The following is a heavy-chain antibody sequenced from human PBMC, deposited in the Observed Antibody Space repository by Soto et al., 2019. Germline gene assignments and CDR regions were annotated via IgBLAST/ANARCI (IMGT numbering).Heavy chain of an antibody. D-gene: IGHD3-9*01. J-gene: IGHJ6*03. Sequence: EVQLLESGGGLVQPGGSLRLSCAASGFTFSNYAMSWVRQAPGKGLEWVSAISNYGGSTYYADSVTGRFTXSRDXSKXXXXXXXXXXXXXXXXXXXXXXXYXILTGXYTGYYYYYMDVWGKGTTVTVSS. CDR2: ISNYGGST. V-gene: IGHV3-23*01. CDR3: XXXYXILTGXYTGYYYYYMDV. CDR1: GFTFSNYA.